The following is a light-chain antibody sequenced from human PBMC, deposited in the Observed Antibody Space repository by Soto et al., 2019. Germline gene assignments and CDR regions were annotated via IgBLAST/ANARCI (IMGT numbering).Light chain of an antibody. Sequence: DIQMTQSPSSLSASVGDRLTITCRASQSISTYLNWYQQKPGEAPKLLIYAASNLQSGVPSRFSGGGSGTDFSLTITSLQPEDFATYYCHQSYRTPVIFGGGTKVDIK. V-gene: IGKV1-39*01. J-gene: IGKJ4*01. CDR3: HQSYRTPVI. CDR1: QSISTY. CDR2: AAS.